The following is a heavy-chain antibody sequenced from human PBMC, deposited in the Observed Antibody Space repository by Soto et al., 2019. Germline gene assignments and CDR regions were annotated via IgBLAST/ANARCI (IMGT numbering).Heavy chain of an antibody. D-gene: IGHD2-2*01. CDR2: IYYSGST. J-gene: IGHJ5*02. CDR1: GGSISSSSYY. CDR3: ASGPVPAAIHWFDP. V-gene: IGHV4-39*01. Sequence: SETLSLTCTVSGGSISSSSYYWGWIRQPPGKGLEWIGSIYYSGSTYYNPSLKSRVTISVDTSKNQFSLKLSSVTAADTAVYYCASGPVPAAIHWFDPWGQGTLVTVSS.